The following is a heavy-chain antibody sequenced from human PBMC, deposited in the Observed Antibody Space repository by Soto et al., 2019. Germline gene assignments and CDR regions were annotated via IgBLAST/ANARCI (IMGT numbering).Heavy chain of an antibody. CDR1: GYSCTSYW. D-gene: IGHD5-18*01. J-gene: IGHJ4*02. V-gene: IGHV5-10-1*01. CDR3: ARHVRYSYGEGYYFDY. Sequence: XESLKISFKGSGYSCTSYWISWVRQIPGKGLEWMGRIDPSDSYTNYSPSFQGHVTISADKSISTAYLQWSSLKASDTAMYYCARHVRYSYGEGYYFDYWGRGTLVTVSS. CDR2: IDPSDSYT.